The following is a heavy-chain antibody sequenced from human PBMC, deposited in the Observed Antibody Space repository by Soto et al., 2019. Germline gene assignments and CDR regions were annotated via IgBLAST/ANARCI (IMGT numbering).Heavy chain of an antibody. J-gene: IGHJ4*02. V-gene: IGHV3-7*03. Sequence: GGSLRLSCAASGISTSSYWMGWVRQAPGRGLEWVASIKKDGSEKYYMDSLKGRFTISRDNALNSLYLQMNSLRAEDTAVYFCVTGYHSDYWGQGTLVTVSS. CDR3: VTGYHSDY. D-gene: IGHD5-18*01. CDR1: GISTSSYW. CDR2: IKKDGSEK.